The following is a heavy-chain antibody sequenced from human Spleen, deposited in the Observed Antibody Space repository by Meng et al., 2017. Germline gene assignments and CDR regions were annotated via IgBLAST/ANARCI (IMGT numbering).Heavy chain of an antibody. D-gene: IGHD2-15*01. J-gene: IGHJ3*02. V-gene: IGHV3-73*01. CDR3: TTDIVVVVAAKGRRSDAFDI. Sequence: GESLKISCAVSGVSFSDSDIHWVRQASGKGLEWVGRIGGRFKSYAAAYAAPVRGRFTISRDDSKNTLYLQMNSLKTEDTAVYYCTTDIVVVVAAKGRRSDAFDIWGQGTMVTVSS. CDR1: GVSFSDSD. CDR2: IGGRFKSYAA.